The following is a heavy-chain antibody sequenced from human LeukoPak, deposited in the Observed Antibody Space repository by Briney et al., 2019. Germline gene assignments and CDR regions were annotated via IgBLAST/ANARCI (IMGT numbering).Heavy chain of an antibody. D-gene: IGHD2-15*01. CDR3: ARRPYCSGGSCSFDV. CDR2: INHSGST. J-gene: IGHJ6*04. Sequence: SETLSLTCAVYGGSFSGYYWSWLRQPPGKGLEWIGEINHSGSTNYNPSLKSRVTISVDTSKNQFSLKLSSVTAADTAVYYCARRPYCSGGSCSFDVWGKGTTVTVSS. CDR1: GGSFSGYY. V-gene: IGHV4-34*01.